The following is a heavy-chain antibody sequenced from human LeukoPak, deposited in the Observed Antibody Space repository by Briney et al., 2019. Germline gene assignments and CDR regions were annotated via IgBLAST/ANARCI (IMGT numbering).Heavy chain of an antibody. CDR1: GFTFTTYW. CDR2: INSDGSIT. Sequence: GGSLRLSCAASGFTFTTYWMHWVRQAPGKGLVWVSHINSDGSITSYADSVKGRFTISRDNAKNTLYLQMNSLRAEDTAVYYCARGYSNGYRIDYWGQGTLVTVSS. V-gene: IGHV3-74*01. CDR3: ARGYSNGYRIDY. D-gene: IGHD5-18*01. J-gene: IGHJ4*02.